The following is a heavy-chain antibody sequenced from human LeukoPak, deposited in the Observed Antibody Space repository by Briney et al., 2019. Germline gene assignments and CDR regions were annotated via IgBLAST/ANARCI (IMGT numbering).Heavy chain of an antibody. CDR3: ARDTGDNSYIPGY. D-gene: IGHD5-18*01. J-gene: IGHJ4*02. CDR2: IIPLLLIT. V-gene: IGHV1-69*04. Sequence: GASVKVSCKASGGTFSRFPFNWVRQAPGQGLEWVGRIIPLLLITNYAQKFQGRVTISADESTSTAYMELSSLRSEDTAVYYCARDTGDNSYIPGYWGQGTLVTVSS. CDR1: GGTFSRFP.